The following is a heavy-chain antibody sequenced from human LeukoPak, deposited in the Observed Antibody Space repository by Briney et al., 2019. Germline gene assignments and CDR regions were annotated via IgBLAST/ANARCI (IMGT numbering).Heavy chain of an antibody. V-gene: IGHV1-69*04. J-gene: IGHJ6*02. CDR2: IIPIFGIA. Sequence: GASVKVSCKASGGTFSSYAISWVRQAPGQGLEWMGRIIPIFGIANYAQKFQGRVTITADKSTSTAYMELSSLRSEDTAVYYCAREPDYGMDVWGQGTTVTVSS. CDR1: GGTFSSYA. CDR3: AREPDYGMDV.